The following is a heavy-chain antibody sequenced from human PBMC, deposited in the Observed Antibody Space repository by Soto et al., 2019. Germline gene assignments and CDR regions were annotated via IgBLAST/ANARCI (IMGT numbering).Heavy chain of an antibody. D-gene: IGHD2-15*01. Sequence: SETLSLTCAVYGVSFSGHYWNWIRQPPGKGLEWIGEINHSGSTNYNPSLKSRVTISVDTSKNQFSLKLSSVTAADTAVYYCARESAYCSGGSCSDYYMDVWGKGTTVTVSS. V-gene: IGHV4-34*01. CDR3: ARESAYCSGGSCSDYYMDV. CDR2: INHSGST. J-gene: IGHJ6*03. CDR1: GVSFSGHY.